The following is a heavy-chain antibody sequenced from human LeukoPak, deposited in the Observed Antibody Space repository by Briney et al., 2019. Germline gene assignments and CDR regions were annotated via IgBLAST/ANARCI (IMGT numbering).Heavy chain of an antibody. D-gene: IGHD6-19*01. CDR2: IYDSGST. CDR3: ARGRQWPPFYYYYYGMDV. CDR1: GGSIRSSYYY. J-gene: IGHJ6*02. V-gene: IGHV4-39*07. Sequence: SETLSLTCTVSGGSIRSSYYYWGWIRQPPGKGLEWIGSIYDSGSTYYNPSLKSRVTISVDTSKNQFSLKLSSVTAADTAVYYCARGRQWPPFYYYYYGMDVWGQATTVTVSS.